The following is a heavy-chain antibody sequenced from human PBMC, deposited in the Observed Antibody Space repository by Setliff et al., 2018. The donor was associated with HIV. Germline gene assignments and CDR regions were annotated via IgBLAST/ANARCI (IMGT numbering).Heavy chain of an antibody. Sequence: SETLSLTCAVSGYSISSGYYWGWIRQTPGKGLDWIGYIYNSGSTYYNPSLKSRANISVDTSKNQFSLNLSSVTAADTAVYYCARRLYIGFFDYWGQGTLVTVSS. D-gene: IGHD2-8*01. CDR2: IYNSGST. CDR1: GYSISSGYY. V-gene: IGHV4-38-2*01. J-gene: IGHJ4*02. CDR3: ARRLYIGFFDY.